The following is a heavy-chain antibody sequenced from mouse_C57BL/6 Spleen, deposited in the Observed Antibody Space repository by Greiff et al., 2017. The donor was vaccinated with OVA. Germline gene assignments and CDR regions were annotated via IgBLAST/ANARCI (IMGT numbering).Heavy chain of an antibody. D-gene: IGHD1-1*01. CDR2: INPNNGGT. V-gene: IGHV1-18*01. Sequence: EVQLVESGPELVKPGASVKIPCKASGYTFTDYNMDWVKQSHGKSLEWIGDINPNNGGTIYNQKFKGKATLTVDKSSSTAYMELRSLTSEDTAVYYCAREESYGSSYRWYFDVWGTGTTVTVSS. CDR1: GYTFTDYN. CDR3: AREESYGSSYRWYFDV. J-gene: IGHJ1*03.